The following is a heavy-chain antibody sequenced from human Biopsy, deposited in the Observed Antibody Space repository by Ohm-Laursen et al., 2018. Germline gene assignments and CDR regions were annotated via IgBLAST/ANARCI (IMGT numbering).Heavy chain of an antibody. CDR1: GFTFSNSV. J-gene: IGHJ4*02. CDR3: AAEVGVTVDVGF. CDR2: VVVGSGYA. D-gene: IGHD1-26*01. V-gene: IGHV1-58*01. Sequence: ASVKVSCKASGFTFSNSVVQWVRQARGQRLEWIGWVVVGSGYAVYAQNFQERVTITRDLSTSTANMELSSLRSDDTAVYYCAAEVGVTVDVGFWGQGTLVTVSS.